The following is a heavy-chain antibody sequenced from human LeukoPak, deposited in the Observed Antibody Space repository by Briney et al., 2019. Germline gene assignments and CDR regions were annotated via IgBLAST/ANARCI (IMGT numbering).Heavy chain of an antibody. CDR1: GFTFSDYY. J-gene: IGHJ4*02. V-gene: IGHV3-11*05. CDR3: ARDSSGWYYY. Sequence: GGSLRLSCAASGFTFSDYYMSWMRQAPGKGLEWVSYISSSSSYTNYPDSLKGRFTISRDNAKNSLYLQMNSLRAEDTAVYYCARDSSGWYYYWGQGTLVTVSS. CDR2: ISSSSSYT. D-gene: IGHD6-19*01.